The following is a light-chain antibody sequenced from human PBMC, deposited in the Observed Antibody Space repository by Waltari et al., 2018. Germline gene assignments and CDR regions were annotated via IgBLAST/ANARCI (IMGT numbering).Light chain of an antibody. CDR3: QQSYTSLLLT. CDR1: QSIGDY. Sequence: DIQMTQSPSSLSASVGDRVTITCRASQSIGDYLNWYQQKPGKAPKVLIYGSSILESGVPSRFSGSGYVTEFTLTISRLQPEDFATYYCQQSYTSLLLTFGGGTKVDIK. J-gene: IGKJ4*01. V-gene: IGKV1-39*01. CDR2: GSS.